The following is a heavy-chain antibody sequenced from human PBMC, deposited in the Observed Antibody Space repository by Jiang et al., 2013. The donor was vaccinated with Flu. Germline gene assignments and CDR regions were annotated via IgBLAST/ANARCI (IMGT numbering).Heavy chain of an antibody. CDR1: GDSVSGNSAA. D-gene: IGHD1-26*01. Sequence: SQTLSLTCAISGDSVSGNSAAWNWIRQPPSRGLEWLGRTYYRSKWYNDYAVSVKSRITINPDTSKNHFSLQLNSVTPEDTAVYYCAYSGYYAEYFPHWGQGTLVTVSS. CDR2: TYYRSKWYN. V-gene: IGHV6-1*01. J-gene: IGHJ1*01. CDR3: AYSGYYAEYFPH.